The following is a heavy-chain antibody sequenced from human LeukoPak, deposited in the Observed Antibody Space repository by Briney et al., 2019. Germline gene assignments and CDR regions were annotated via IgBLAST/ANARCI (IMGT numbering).Heavy chain of an antibody. Sequence: EGSLRLSCATSGFTFSNYAMSWVRQAPGKGLQWVSTISGSSGSTYYADSVKGRFITSRENSKNTLYLQMNSLRAEDTAVYYCAKGRDYGGPEDYFDYWGQGTLVTVSS. D-gene: IGHD4-23*01. J-gene: IGHJ4*02. CDR3: AKGRDYGGPEDYFDY. CDR2: ISGSSGST. CDR1: GFTFSNYA. V-gene: IGHV3-23*01.